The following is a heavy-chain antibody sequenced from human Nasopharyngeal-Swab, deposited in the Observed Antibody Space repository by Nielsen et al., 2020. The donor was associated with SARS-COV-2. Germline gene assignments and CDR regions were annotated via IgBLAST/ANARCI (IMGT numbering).Heavy chain of an antibody. J-gene: IGHJ4*02. CDR3: ARSLYYYYDSSGYSL. CDR1: GFTFSNYW. CDR2: IKEDGSAK. Sequence: GGSLRLSCADSGFTFSNYWMSWVRQAPGKGLEWVANIKEDGSAKYYVDSVKGRFTISRDNAEKSLYLEMNSLRAEDTAVYYCARSLYYYYDSSGYSLWGQGTLVTVPS. D-gene: IGHD3-22*01. V-gene: IGHV3-7*01.